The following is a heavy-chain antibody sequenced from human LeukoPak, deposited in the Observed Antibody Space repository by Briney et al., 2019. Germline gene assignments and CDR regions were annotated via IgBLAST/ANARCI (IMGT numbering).Heavy chain of an antibody. Sequence: GGSLRLSCAASGFTFSSYGMSWVRQAPGKGLEWVSTISGSGGSTYYADSVKGRFTISRDNSKNTLYLQINSLRDEDTAVYYCAKDDAWLQYNDWGQGTLVTVSS. V-gene: IGHV3-23*01. CDR2: ISGSGGST. CDR1: GFTFSSYG. J-gene: IGHJ4*02. CDR3: AKDDAWLQYND. D-gene: IGHD5-24*01.